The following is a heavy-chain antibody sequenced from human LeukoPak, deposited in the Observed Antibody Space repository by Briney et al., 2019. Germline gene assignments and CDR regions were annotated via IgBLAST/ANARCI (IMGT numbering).Heavy chain of an antibody. V-gene: IGHV3-7*03. CDR2: IKQDGSEK. J-gene: IGHJ3*02. D-gene: IGHD6-13*01. Sequence: TGGSLRLSCAASGFTFSSYRMSWVRQAPGKGLEWVANIKQDGSEKYYVDSVKGRFTISRDNTKNSLYLQMNSLRAEDTAVYYCARDPRQQLGSDAFDIWGQGTMVTVSS. CDR3: ARDPRQQLGSDAFDI. CDR1: GFTFSSYR.